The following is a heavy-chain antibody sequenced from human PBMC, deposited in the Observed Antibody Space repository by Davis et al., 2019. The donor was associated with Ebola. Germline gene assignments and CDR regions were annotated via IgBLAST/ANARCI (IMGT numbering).Heavy chain of an antibody. V-gene: IGHV3-11*06. J-gene: IGHJ2*01. CDR3: ARVDGGDIVVVPAAKGGVYWYFDL. Sequence: PGGSLRLSCAASGFTFSDYYMSWIRQAPGKGLEWVSYISSSSSYTNYADSVKGRFTISRDNAKNSLYLQMNSLRAEDTAVYYCARVDGGDIVVVPAAKGGVYWYFDLWGRGTLVTVSS. CDR1: GFTFSDYY. D-gene: IGHD2-2*01. CDR2: ISSSSSYT.